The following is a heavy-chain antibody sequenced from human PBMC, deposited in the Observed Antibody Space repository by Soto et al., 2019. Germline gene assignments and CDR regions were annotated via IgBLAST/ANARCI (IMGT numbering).Heavy chain of an antibody. Sequence: GGSLRLSCAASGFTFSSYGMHWVRQAPGKGLEWVAVIWYDGSNKYYADSVKGRFTISRDNSKNTLYLQMNSLRAEDTAVYYCARIAVAGIDYYYYYGMDVWGQGTTVTVSS. J-gene: IGHJ6*02. CDR1: GFTFSSYG. CDR2: IWYDGSNK. CDR3: ARIAVAGIDYYYYYGMDV. D-gene: IGHD6-19*01. V-gene: IGHV3-33*01.